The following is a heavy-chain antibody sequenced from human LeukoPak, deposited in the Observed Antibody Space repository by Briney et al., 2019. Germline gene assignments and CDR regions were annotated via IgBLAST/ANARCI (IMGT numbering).Heavy chain of an antibody. CDR2: IKEDGSEK. Sequence: PGGSLRLSCAASGFMFSSYWMNWVRQAPGKGLEWVADIKEDGSEKSYVDSVKGRFTISRDNAKNSLYLQMNSLRAEDTAVYYCARDDIAVAGTWIAFDIWGQGTMVTVSS. CDR3: ARDDIAVAGTWIAFDI. D-gene: IGHD6-19*01. J-gene: IGHJ3*02. V-gene: IGHV3-7*01. CDR1: GFMFSSYW.